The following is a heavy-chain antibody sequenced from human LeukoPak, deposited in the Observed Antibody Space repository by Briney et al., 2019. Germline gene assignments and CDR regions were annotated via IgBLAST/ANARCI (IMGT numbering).Heavy chain of an antibody. J-gene: IGHJ4*02. CDR3: ARLYKILTGYHYYYDY. D-gene: IGHD3-9*01. CDR2: ISDSGTSI. V-gene: IGHV3-11*01. CDR1: GLTFSDYY. Sequence: GGSLRLSCAASGLTFSDYYMSWIRQAPGKGLEWVSYISDSGTSIYYADSVKGRFTISRDNAKNSLYLQMNSLRAEDTAVYYCARLYKILTGYHYYYDYCVQETLVTVSS.